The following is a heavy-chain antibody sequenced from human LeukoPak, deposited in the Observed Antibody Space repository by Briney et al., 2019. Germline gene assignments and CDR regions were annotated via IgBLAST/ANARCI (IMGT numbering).Heavy chain of an antibody. V-gene: IGHV3-9*01. CDR3: AKDEIGSTVAAAGKGHTDWYFDL. D-gene: IGHD6-13*01. CDR1: GFTFDDYA. J-gene: IGHJ2*01. CDR2: ISWNSGSI. Sequence: PGGSLGLSCAASGFTFDDYAMHWVRQAPGKGLEWVSGISWNSGSIGYADSVKGRFTISRDNAKNSLYLQMNSLRAEDTALYYCAKDEIGSTVAAAGKGHTDWYFDLWGRGTLVTVSS.